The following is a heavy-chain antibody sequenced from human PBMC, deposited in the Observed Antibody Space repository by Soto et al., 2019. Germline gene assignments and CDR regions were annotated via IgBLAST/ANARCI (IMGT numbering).Heavy chain of an antibody. J-gene: IGHJ3*02. Sequence: GESLKISCKGSGYSFTSYWIGWVRQMPGKGLEWMWIIYPGDSDTRYSPSFQGQVTISADNSISTAYLQCSSLKASDTAMYYCARLKDYYDSSRYYYRAFDICGQGTMVTV. CDR1: GYSFTSYW. D-gene: IGHD3-22*01. CDR2: IYPGDSDT. CDR3: ARLKDYYDSSRYYYRAFDI. V-gene: IGHV5-51*01.